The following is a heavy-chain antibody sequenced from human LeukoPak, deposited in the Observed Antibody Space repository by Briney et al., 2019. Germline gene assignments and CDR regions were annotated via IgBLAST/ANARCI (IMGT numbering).Heavy chain of an antibody. V-gene: IGHV4-61*03. Sequence: SETLSPTCTVSGDSVSNGNYYWSWLRQPPGKALEWIGYIYYTGKTYYNPSLEGRVTILVDTSRNHFSVKLSSVTAADTAVYYCARSQNYYGSGDYWSQGTLVTVSS. CDR1: GDSVSNGNYY. CDR3: ARSQNYYGSGDY. J-gene: IGHJ4*02. CDR2: IYYTGKT. D-gene: IGHD3-10*01.